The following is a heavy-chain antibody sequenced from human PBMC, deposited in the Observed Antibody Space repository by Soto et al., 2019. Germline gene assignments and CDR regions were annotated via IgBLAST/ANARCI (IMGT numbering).Heavy chain of an antibody. CDR3: AKEVYSSSWNYYYYGMDV. CDR2: ISGSGGST. J-gene: IGHJ6*02. CDR1: GFTFSSYA. D-gene: IGHD6-13*01. V-gene: IGHV3-23*01. Sequence: PGGSLRLSCAASGFTFSSYAMSWVRQAPGKGLEWVSAISGSGGSTYYADSVKGRFTISRDNSKNTLYLQMNSLRAEDTAVYYCAKEVYSSSWNYYYYGMDVWGQGTTVTVS.